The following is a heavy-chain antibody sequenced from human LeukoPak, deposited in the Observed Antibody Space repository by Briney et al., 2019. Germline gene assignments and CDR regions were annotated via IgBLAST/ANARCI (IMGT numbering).Heavy chain of an antibody. D-gene: IGHD4-17*01. CDR3: AKLSRGEPNDY. CDR1: GFTFSSCS. J-gene: IGHJ4*02. CDR2: ISSSSSYI. Sequence: PGGSLRLSCAASGFTFSSCSMNWVRQAPGKGLEWVSSISSSSSYIYYADSVKGRFTISRDNAKNSLYLQMNSLRAEDTATYYCAKLSRGEPNDYWGQGTLVTVSS. V-gene: IGHV3-21*04.